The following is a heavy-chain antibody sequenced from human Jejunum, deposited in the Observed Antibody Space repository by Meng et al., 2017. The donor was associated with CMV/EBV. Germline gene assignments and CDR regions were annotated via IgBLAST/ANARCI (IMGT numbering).Heavy chain of an antibody. CDR3: VKDIRGGYFYYGMDV. V-gene: IGHV3-9*01. Sequence: FPFTNYWLSWVRQAPGKGLEWVSGINWNSGSIGYADSVKGRFTISRDNAKNSLYLQMSSLRPEDTALYYCVKDIRGGYFYYGMDVWGQGTMVTVSS. CDR1: FPFTNYW. D-gene: IGHD3-16*01. CDR2: INWNSGSI. J-gene: IGHJ6*02.